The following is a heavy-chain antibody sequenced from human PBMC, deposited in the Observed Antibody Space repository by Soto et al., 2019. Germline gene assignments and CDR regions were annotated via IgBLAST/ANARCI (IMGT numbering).Heavy chain of an antibody. V-gene: IGHV3-30-3*01. J-gene: IGHJ6*02. CDR2: ISYDGSNK. CDR3: AREPKDGYSFYQYYYYGMDV. D-gene: IGHD4-4*01. CDR1: GFTFSSYA. Sequence: QVQLVESGGGVVQPGRSLRLSCAASGFTFSSYAMHWVRQAPGKGLEWVAVISYDGSNKYYADSVKGRFTISRDNSKNTLYLQMNSLRAEDTAVYYCAREPKDGYSFYQYYYYGMDVWGQGTTVTVSS.